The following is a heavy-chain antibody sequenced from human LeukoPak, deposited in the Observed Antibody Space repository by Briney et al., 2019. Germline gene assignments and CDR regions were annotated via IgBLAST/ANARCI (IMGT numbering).Heavy chain of an antibody. CDR1: GGSISSYY. D-gene: IGHD6-19*01. CDR3: ARQYSSGWCFTRCCWFDP. J-gene: IGHJ5*02. CDR2: IYYSGST. V-gene: IGHV4-59*01. Sequence: SETLSLTCTVSGGSISSYYWSWIRQPPGKGLEWIGYIYYSGSTNYNPSLKSRVTISVDTSKNPFPLKLSSVTAADTAVYYCARQYSSGWCFTRCCWFDPWGQGTLVTVSS.